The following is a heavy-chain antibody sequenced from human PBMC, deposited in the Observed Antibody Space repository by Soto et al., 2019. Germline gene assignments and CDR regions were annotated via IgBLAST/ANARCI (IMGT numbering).Heavy chain of an antibody. J-gene: IGHJ5*02. V-gene: IGHV2-5*02. CDR1: GVSLSTGGVG. CDR2: IYWDDDK. D-gene: IGHD1-26*01. Sequence: QITLKESGPPLVKPTQTLTLTCSFSGVSLSTGGVGVGGIRQPPGKTLEWLAVIYWDDDKRYNPSLRSRLTITKDTSKNQVVLTMTNMDPVDTGTYYCAHRLGGSSHFDPWGQGTLVTVSS. CDR3: AHRLGGSSHFDP.